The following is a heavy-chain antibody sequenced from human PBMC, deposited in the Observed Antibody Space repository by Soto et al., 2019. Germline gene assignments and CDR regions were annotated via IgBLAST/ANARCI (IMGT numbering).Heavy chain of an antibody. CDR1: GFTFSNYG. D-gene: IGHD6-13*01. CDR2: ISSDGSSK. Sequence: QVQLVESGGGVVQPGTSLRLSCAASGFTFSNYGMHWVRQAPGKGLDCVASISSDGSSKYYADSVKGRFPISRDNSKNTLNLEMNSLRVEDRAVYYCAKVVEQQLVRCGLDCWGQGTLVIVSS. J-gene: IGHJ4*02. CDR3: AKVVEQQLVRCGLDC. V-gene: IGHV3-30*18.